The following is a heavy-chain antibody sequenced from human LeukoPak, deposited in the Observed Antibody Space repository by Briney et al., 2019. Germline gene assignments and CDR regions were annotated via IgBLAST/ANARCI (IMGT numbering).Heavy chain of an antibody. Sequence: GGSLRLSCTASGFTFSGYSMNWIRQAPGKGLERVSSFGTRSTSIYHAGSVKGRFAISRDNAKNSLYLQMNSLRAEDTALYYCAREVSEGFDFWGQGTLVTVSS. D-gene: IGHD3-22*01. CDR3: AREVSEGFDF. V-gene: IGHV3-21*01. J-gene: IGHJ4*02. CDR1: GFTFSGYS. CDR2: FGTRSTSI.